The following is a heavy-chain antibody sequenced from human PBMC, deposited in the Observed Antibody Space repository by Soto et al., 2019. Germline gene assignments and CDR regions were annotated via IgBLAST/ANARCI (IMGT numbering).Heavy chain of an antibody. CDR2: IHYSGST. D-gene: IGHD2-2*01. CDR1: GGSISSYY. J-gene: IGHJ6*02. CDR3: ARARYQLLHPYYYGMDV. Sequence: SETLSLTCTVSGGSISSYYWSWIRQSPGKGLEWIGYIHYSGSTKSNPSLKSRVTISVDTSRNQVSLKLSFVTAADSAVYFFARARYQLLHPYYYGMDVWGQGTTVAVSS. V-gene: IGHV4-59*01.